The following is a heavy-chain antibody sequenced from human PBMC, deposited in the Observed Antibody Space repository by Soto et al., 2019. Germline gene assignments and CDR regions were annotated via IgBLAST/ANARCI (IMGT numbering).Heavy chain of an antibody. CDR1: GFTFSSYG. J-gene: IGHJ6*03. D-gene: IGHD5-12*01. CDR2: IWYDGSNK. Sequence: ESGGGVVQPGRSLRLSCAASGFTFSSYGMHWVRQAPGKGLEWVAVIWYDGSNKYYADSVKGRFTISRDNSKNTLYLQMNSLRAEDTAVYYCARDTDRREYSCYLLYYYYMDVWGKGTTVTVSS. CDR3: ARDTDRREYSCYLLYYYYMDV. V-gene: IGHV3-33*01.